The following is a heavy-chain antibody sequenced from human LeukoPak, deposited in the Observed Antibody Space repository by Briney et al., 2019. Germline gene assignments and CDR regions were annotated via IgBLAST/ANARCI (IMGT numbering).Heavy chain of an antibody. CDR1: GGSFSGYY. CDR2: INHSGST. J-gene: IGHJ4*02. V-gene: IGHV4-34*01. D-gene: IGHD6-19*01. CDR3: ARVGWRKSLDY. Sequence: PSETLSLTCAVYGGSFSGYYWSWIRQPPGKGLEWIGEINHSGSTNYNPSLKSRVTISVDTSKNQFSLKLSSVTAADTAVYYCARVGWRKSLDYWGQGTLVTVSS.